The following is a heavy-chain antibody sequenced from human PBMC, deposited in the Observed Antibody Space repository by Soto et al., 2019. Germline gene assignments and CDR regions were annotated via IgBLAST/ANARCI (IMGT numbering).Heavy chain of an antibody. CDR1: GFTFSSYW. CDR2: INSDGSST. V-gene: IGHV3-74*01. Sequence: AASLRLSYAASGFTFSSYWMHWVRQAPGKGLVWVSRINSDGSSTSYADSVKGRFTISRDNAKNTLYLQMNSLRAEDTAVYYCAIRASYYDSSGYFDYWGQGT. J-gene: IGHJ4*02. D-gene: IGHD3-22*01. CDR3: AIRASYYDSSGYFDY.